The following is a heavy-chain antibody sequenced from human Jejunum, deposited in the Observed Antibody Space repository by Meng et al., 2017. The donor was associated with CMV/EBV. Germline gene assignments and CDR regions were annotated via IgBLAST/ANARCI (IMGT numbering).Heavy chain of an antibody. CDR1: IYTFTGYY. CDR3: ARLSAYYFDY. Sequence: QVQMVQSGGEVKKPGSSVKVSYKASIYTFTGYYLHWVRQAPGQGLEWLGWINPNSGGTNSAQSFQGRVTMTSDTSTGTVYMELSSLRSEDTAVYYCARLSAYYFDYWGQGTLVTVSS. V-gene: IGHV1-2*02. CDR2: INPNSGGT. J-gene: IGHJ4*02.